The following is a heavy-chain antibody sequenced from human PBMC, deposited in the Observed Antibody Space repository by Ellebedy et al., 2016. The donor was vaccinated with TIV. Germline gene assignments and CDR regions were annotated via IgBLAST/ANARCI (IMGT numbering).Heavy chain of an antibody. CDR1: GYTFASYG. CDR2: VSGKDGET. D-gene: IGHD2-2*01. Sequence: AASVKVSCKASGYTFASYGVSWVRQARGQGLEWIGWVSGKDGETNYGQKFEGRVTMTTDASTSTAYMDLRSLRSDDTAVYFCARGSGYCSSTSCSGETDWGQGTPVTVSS. J-gene: IGHJ4*02. V-gene: IGHV1-18*01. CDR3: ARGSGYCSSTSCSGETD.